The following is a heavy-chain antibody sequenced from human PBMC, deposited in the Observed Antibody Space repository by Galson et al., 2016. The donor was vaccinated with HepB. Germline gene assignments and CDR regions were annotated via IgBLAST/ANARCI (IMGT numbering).Heavy chain of an antibody. J-gene: IGHJ6*02. CDR3: ARDPGSGGIGVDV. CDR2: IFYIGTT. CDR1: GGSISSGGFY. Sequence: TLSLTCTVSGGSISSGGFYWSWIRQLPGKGLEWIGYIFYIGTTHYNPSLKSRITISVDTSKNQFSLRLNSVTDADTAVYYCARDPGSGGIGVDVWGQGTTVTVS. D-gene: IGHD3-10*01. V-gene: IGHV4-31*03.